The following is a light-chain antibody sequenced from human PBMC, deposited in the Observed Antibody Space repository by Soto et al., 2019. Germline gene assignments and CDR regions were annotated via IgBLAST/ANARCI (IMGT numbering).Light chain of an antibody. V-gene: IGLV2-23*01. J-gene: IGLJ2*01. CDR1: SRDVGISNI. CDR2: EGI. Sequence: QSALTQPASVSGSLGQSIIISCTGTSRDVGISNIVSWYQQHAGKAPKLMIYEGIKRPSGVSNRFSGSKSGNAASLTISGLQTEDEAYYYCCSYAGSNTVIFGGGTKLTVL. CDR3: CSYAGSNTVI.